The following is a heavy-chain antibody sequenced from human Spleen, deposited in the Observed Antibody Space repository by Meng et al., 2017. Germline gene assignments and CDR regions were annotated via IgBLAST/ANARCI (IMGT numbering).Heavy chain of an antibody. V-gene: IGHV4-59*01. D-gene: IGHD6-13*01. CDR1: DDSISSYY. J-gene: IGHJ4*02. CDR3: ARATPSSPPDY. CDR2: IYHNGDT. Sequence: QGQLQESGPGLVKPSETLSLTCTVSDDSISSYYWNWIRQPPGKGLEWIGFIYHNGDTNYNPSLKSRVTISVDTSKNQFSLKLVSVTAADTAVYYCARATPSSPPDYWGQGTLVTVSS.